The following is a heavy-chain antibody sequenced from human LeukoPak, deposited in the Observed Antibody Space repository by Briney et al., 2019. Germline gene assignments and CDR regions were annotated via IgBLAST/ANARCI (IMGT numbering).Heavy chain of an antibody. D-gene: IGHD1-26*01. CDR2: IYHSGST. J-gene: IGHJ3*02. CDR1: GGSISSGGYY. V-gene: IGHV4-30-2*01. CDR3: ARGDGWELLSYAFDI. Sequence: SETLSLTCTVSGGSISSGGYYWSWIRQPPGKGLEWIGYIYHSGSTYYNPSLKSRVTISVDRSKNQFSLKLSSVTAADTAVYYCARGDGWELLSYAFDIWGQGTMVTVSS.